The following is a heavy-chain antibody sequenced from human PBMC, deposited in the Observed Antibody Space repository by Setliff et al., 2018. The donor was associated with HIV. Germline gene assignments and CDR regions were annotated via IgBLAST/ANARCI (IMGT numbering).Heavy chain of an antibody. J-gene: IGHJ3*02. D-gene: IGHD3-10*01. V-gene: IGHV5-51*01. CDR2: IYPGDSET. CDR1: GYSFTDYW. CDR3: ARVSRNLYGHLDGFDI. Sequence: GESLKISCRASGYSFTDYWIGWVRQMPGKGLECMGIIYPGDSETKYSPSFQGQVTISVDKSFNTAYLQWSSLRASDTTMYYCARVSRNLYGHLDGFDIWGHGAMVTVSS.